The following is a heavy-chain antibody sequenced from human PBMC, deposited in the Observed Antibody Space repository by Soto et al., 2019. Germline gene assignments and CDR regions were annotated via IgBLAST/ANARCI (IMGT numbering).Heavy chain of an antibody. CDR3: ARGRKFRGWYAPIVY. CDR2: INHSGST. CDR1: GGSFSGYY. J-gene: IGHJ4*02. Sequence: SETLSLTCAVYGGSFSGYYWSWIRQPPGKGLEWIGEINHSGSTNYNPSLKSRITISVDTSKNQFSLKLSSVTAADTAVYYCARGRKFRGWYAPIVYWGQGTLVTVSS. V-gene: IGHV4-34*01. D-gene: IGHD6-19*01.